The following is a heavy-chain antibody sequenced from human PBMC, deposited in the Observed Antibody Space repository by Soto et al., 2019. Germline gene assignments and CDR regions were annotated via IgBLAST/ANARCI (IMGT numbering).Heavy chain of an antibody. Sequence: PGESLKISCETSGYRFTTHCISWVRQMPGKGLEWMGRIDPDDSYTNYSPSFKGHVTISADKSSSTAYLQWSSLKASDTAIYYCARQIWERGTATIPDYWGQGTLVTVSS. CDR1: GYRFTTHC. J-gene: IGHJ4*02. CDR2: IDPDDSYT. V-gene: IGHV5-10-1*01. D-gene: IGHD5-12*01. CDR3: ARQIWERGTATIPDY.